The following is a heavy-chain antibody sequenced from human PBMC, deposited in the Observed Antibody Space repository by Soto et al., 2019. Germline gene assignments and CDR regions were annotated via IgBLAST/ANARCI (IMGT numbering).Heavy chain of an antibody. J-gene: IGHJ4*02. D-gene: IGHD5-18*01. CDR1: GYTFTGYY. CDR3: ARGAGYSYGYQVDY. Sequence: QVQLVQSGAEVKKPGASVQVSCKASGYTFTGYYMHWVRRAPGQGLEWMGWINPNSGVTNYAQKFQGWVTMTRDTSISTAYMELSRLRSDDTAVYYCARGAGYSYGYQVDYWGQGTLVTVSS. V-gene: IGHV1-2*04. CDR2: INPNSGVT.